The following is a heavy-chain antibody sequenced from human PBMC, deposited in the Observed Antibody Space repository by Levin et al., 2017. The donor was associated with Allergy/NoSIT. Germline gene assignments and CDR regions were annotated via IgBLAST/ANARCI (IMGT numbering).Heavy chain of an antibody. Sequence: GGSLRLSCAASGFTFSSYGMHWVRQAPGKGLEWVAVIWYDGSNKYYADSVKGRFTISRDNSKNTLYLQMNSLRAEDTAVYYCARDCRSSTSCYFDYWGQGTLVTVSS. CDR1: GFTFSSYG. CDR2: IWYDGSNK. CDR3: ARDCRSSTSCYFDY. D-gene: IGHD2-2*01. J-gene: IGHJ4*02. V-gene: IGHV3-33*01.